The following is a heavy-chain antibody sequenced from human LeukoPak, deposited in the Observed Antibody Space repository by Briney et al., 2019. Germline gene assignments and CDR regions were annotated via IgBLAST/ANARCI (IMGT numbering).Heavy chain of an antibody. J-gene: IGHJ4*02. Sequence: PSETLSLTCTVSGGSISSYYWGWIRQPPGKGLEWIGSIYHSGSTYHNPSLNSRVTISVDTSKNQFSLKLSSVTAADTAVYYCARGYTYGSQSKYFFDYWGQGTLVTVSS. CDR3: ARGYTYGSQSKYFFDY. CDR2: IYHSGST. V-gene: IGHV4-38-2*02. CDR1: GGSISSYY. D-gene: IGHD5-18*01.